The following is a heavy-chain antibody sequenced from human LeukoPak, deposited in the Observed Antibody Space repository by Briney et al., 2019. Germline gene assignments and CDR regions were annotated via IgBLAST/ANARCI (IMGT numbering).Heavy chain of an antibody. J-gene: IGHJ5*02. V-gene: IGHV6-1*01. CDR3: ARGPPSTMVRGVTEGWFDP. Sequence: SQTLSLTCAISGDSVSSNSAAWNWIRQSPSRGLEWLGRTYYRSKWYNDYAVSVKSRITINPDTSKNQFSLQLDSVTPEDTAVYYCARGPPSTMVRGVTEGWFDPWGQGTLVTVSS. CDR1: GDSVSSNSAA. CDR2: TYYRSKWYN. D-gene: IGHD3-10*01.